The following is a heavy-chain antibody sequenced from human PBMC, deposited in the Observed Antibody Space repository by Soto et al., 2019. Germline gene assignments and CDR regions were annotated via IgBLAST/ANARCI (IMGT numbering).Heavy chain of an antibody. CDR3: AREGRRYAFDI. J-gene: IGHJ3*02. CDR2: IYYSGST. Sequence: SETLSLTCTVSGGSISSGGYYWSWIRQHPGKGLEWIGYIYYSGSTYYNPSLKSRVTISVDTSKNQFSLKLSSVTAADTAVYYCAREGRRYAFDIWGQGTMVTVSS. CDR1: GGSISSGGYY. V-gene: IGHV4-31*03. D-gene: IGHD1-1*01.